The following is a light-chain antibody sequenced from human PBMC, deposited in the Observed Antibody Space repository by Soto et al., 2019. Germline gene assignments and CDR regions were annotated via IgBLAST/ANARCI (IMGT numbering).Light chain of an antibody. Sequence: QSVLTQPPSVSGAPGQRATFSCTGATSNIGAGYDVHWYQQLPGTAPKLLIYGNSNRPSGVPDRFSGSKSGTSASLAITGLQAEDEADYYCQSYDSSLSGVVFGGGTKLTVL. J-gene: IGLJ2*01. CDR3: QSYDSSLSGVV. V-gene: IGLV1-40*01. CDR1: TSNIGAGYD. CDR2: GNS.